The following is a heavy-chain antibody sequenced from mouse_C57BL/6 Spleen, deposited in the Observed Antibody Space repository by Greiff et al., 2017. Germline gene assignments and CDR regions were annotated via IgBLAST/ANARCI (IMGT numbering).Heavy chain of an antibody. CDR1: GYTFTDYY. D-gene: IGHD3-2*02. Sequence: EVQLQQSGPELVKPGASVKISCKASGYTFTDYYMNWVKQSHGKSLEWIGDINPNNGGTSYNQKFKGKATLTVDKSSSTAYMELRSLTSEDSAVYYCGSEGSSGSWFAYWGQGTLVTVSA. J-gene: IGHJ3*01. CDR3: GSEGSSGSWFAY. CDR2: INPNNGGT. V-gene: IGHV1-26*01.